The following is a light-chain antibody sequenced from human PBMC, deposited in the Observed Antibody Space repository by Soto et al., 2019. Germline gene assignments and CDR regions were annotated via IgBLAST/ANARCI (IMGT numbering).Light chain of an antibody. CDR2: GNR. CDR1: SSNIGANYD. J-gene: IGLJ2*01. V-gene: IGLV1-40*01. CDR3: QSYDSSLSGVV. Sequence: QAVVTQPPSVSGAPGQRVTISCTGSSSNIGANYDVHWYQQLPGTAPKLLIYGNRFRPSGVPDRFSGSKSGTSASLAIAGLQAEDEADYYCQSYDSSLSGVVFGGGTKLTVL.